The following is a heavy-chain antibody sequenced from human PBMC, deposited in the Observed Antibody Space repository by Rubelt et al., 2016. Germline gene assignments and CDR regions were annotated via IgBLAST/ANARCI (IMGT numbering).Heavy chain of an antibody. CDR1: G. CDR3: ARDSGSVVVEVVVATDSTILDY. D-gene: IGHD2-15*01. V-gene: IGHV1-18*01. Sequence: GISWVRQAPGQGLEWMGWISPYNGNTNYAQKVQGRVTMTTDISTGIVYMELRSLRSDDTAVYYCARDSGSVVVEVVVATDSTILDYWGQGTLVTVAS. CDR2: ISPYNGNT. J-gene: IGHJ4*02.